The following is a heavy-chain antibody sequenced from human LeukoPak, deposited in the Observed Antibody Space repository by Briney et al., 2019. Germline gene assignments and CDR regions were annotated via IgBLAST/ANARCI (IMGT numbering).Heavy chain of an antibody. D-gene: IGHD2-15*01. CDR3: ARGFSALVGSGNWFDS. V-gene: IGHV4-39*01. Sequence: ASETLSLTCTVSGGSISSSDHFWGWIRQSPGKGLEWIGSLYYTGSAYYNPSLKSRVTIFVDTSKNQFSLRVTSVTAADTYVYYCARGFSALVGSGNWFDSWGQGTLVTVSS. CDR2: LYYTGSA. CDR1: GGSISSSDHF. J-gene: IGHJ5*01.